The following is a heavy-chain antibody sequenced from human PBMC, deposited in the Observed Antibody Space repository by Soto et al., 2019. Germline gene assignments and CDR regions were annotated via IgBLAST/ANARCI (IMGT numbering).Heavy chain of an antibody. Sequence: PSETLSLTCAVYGGSFRGHSCTWIRQSPGKGLEWIGDINHSGRVNYSPSLKSRVTISLGTSKNQFSLTLSAVTAADTAMYYCSTRAYDTNGYYRFDPWGQGTLVTV. J-gene: IGHJ5*01. D-gene: IGHD3-22*01. CDR2: INHSGRV. V-gene: IGHV4-34*01. CDR1: GGSFRGHS. CDR3: STRAYDTNGYYRFDP.